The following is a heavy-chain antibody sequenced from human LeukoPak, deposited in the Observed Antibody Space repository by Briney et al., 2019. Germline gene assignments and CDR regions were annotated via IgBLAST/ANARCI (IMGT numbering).Heavy chain of an antibody. Sequence: GGSLRLSCTASGFTFGDYAMSWFRQAPGKGLEWVGFIRSKAYGGTTEYAASVKGRFTISRDDSKSTAYLQMNSLKTDDTAVYYCTRDAGIDGYNYYFDYWGQGTLVTVSS. V-gene: IGHV3-49*03. J-gene: IGHJ4*02. CDR1: GFTFGDYA. D-gene: IGHD5-24*01. CDR3: TRDAGIDGYNYYFDY. CDR2: IRSKAYGGTT.